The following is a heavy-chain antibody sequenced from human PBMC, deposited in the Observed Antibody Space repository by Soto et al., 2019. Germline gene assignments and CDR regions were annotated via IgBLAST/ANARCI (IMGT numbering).Heavy chain of an antibody. CDR3: AKGIFGEDSSGWSGYYYGMDV. Sequence: VQLVESGGGLVKPGGSLRLSCAASGFTFSDYYMSWIRQAPGKGLEWVSAISGSGGSTYYADSVKGRFTISRDNSKNTLYLQMNSLRAEDTAVYYCAKGIFGEDSSGWSGYYYGMDVWGQGTAVTVSS. V-gene: IGHV3-23*04. CDR2: ISGSGGST. D-gene: IGHD6-19*01. CDR1: GFTFSDYY. J-gene: IGHJ6*02.